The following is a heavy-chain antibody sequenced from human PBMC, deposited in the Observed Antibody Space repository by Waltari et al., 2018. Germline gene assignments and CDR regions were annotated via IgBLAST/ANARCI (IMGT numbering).Heavy chain of an antibody. Sequence: LVESGGDVVQSGRSLGLSCVSASSALNNVIMHWVRQAPGKGLEGVSAMSYDGYSKYYADSVKGRFTISRDDSLNTVYLQLDSLTVEDTAIYYCAREGYTSGRAGIFDYWGQGTLVTVSS. CDR1: SSALNNVI. CDR3: AREGYTSGRAGIFDY. D-gene: IGHD6-19*01. J-gene: IGHJ4*02. V-gene: IGHV3-30-3*01. CDR2: MSYDGYSK.